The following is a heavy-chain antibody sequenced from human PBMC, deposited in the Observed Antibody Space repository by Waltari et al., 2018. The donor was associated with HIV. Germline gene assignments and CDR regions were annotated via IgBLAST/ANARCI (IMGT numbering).Heavy chain of an antibody. J-gene: IGHJ4*02. V-gene: IGHV3-73*02. CDR1: GFTLSASA. CDR2: IRSRGNRYAT. CDR3: TRALAY. Sequence: EVQLVASGGGLVQPGGSLRVSCAASGFTLSASAIHWVRQASGKGLEWFGRIRSRGNRYATAYGASVKGRFTVSRDDSKNTAYLQMNNLKTEDTAVYYCTRALAYWGQGTLVTVSP. D-gene: IGHD3-16*01.